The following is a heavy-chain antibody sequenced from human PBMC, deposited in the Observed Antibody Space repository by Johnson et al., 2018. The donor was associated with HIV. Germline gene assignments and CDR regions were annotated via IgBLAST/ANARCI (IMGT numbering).Heavy chain of an antibody. CDR1: GFRFSSSW. CDR3: AKPQLLADDIFNF. CDR2: INSDGGST. D-gene: IGHD6-19*01. V-gene: IGHV3-74*03. J-gene: IGHJ3*01. Sequence: VQLVESGGGLVQPGGSLRLSCTASGFRFSSSWMHWVRQAPGKGLVWVSRINSDGGSTAYADSVKGRFTISRENTKDTLSLQMNSLRAEDTGVYYCAKPQLLADDIFNFWGQGTMVTVSS.